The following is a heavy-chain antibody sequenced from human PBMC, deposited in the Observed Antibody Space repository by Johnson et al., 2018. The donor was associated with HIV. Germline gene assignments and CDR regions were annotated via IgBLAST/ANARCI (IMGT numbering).Heavy chain of an antibody. J-gene: IGHJ3*02. V-gene: IGHV3-66*01. CDR2: IYRAGST. CDR3: ARDGTETGPDDAFDI. D-gene: IGHD1-1*01. Sequence: VQLVESGGGLVQPGGSLRLSCAASGFSFSSNYMSWIRQAPGKGLEWFSVIYRAGSTYYADSVKDRFTISRDISKNTIYLQMNSLRAEDTAMYYCARDGTETGPDDAFDIWGQGTMVTVSS. CDR1: GFSFSSNY.